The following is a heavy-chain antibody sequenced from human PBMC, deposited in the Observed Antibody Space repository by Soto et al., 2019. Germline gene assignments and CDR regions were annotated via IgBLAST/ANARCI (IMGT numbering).Heavy chain of an antibody. CDR3: ARVRQGGSAVSGYSAP. J-gene: IGHJ5*01. CDR2: VHRSGNT. Sequence: QVHLQESGPGLVTPSGTLSLTCIVSGDSISGPSWWNWVRQSPEKGLEWIGEVHRSGNTNYNPSLRSQASVSLNTSRTQFHRNRNLVTPPAPAPISCARVRQGGSAVSGYSAPWGQGAQVTISS. V-gene: IGHV4-4*02. D-gene: IGHD5-12*01. CDR1: GDSISGPSW.